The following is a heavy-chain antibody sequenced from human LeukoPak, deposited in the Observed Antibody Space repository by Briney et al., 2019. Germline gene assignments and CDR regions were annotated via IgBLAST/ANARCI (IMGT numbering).Heavy chain of an antibody. V-gene: IGHV4-39*01. CDR2: IYDSGST. D-gene: IGHD3-10*01. J-gene: IGHJ5*02. CDR3: ARHYGP. Sequence: SETLSLTCSVSGGSISSYYWGWIRQPPGKGLEWLGSIYDSGSTYYNPSLKSRVTISVDTSKNQFSLKLNSVTAADTAVYYCARHYGPWGQGTLVTVSS. CDR1: GGSISSYY.